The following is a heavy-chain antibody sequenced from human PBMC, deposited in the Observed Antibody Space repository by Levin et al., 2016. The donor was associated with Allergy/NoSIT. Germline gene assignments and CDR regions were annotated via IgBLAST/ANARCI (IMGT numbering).Heavy chain of an antibody. CDR3: ARARVSLEKGDYLGWFDP. V-gene: IGHV4-31*03. D-gene: IGHD4-17*01. CDR1: GGSIRSPGYY. Sequence: SETLSLTCTVSGGSIRSPGYYWSWIRLHPGEGLEWIGYIYYSGSTYYNPSLKSRLSISVDTSKSQFTLRLHSVTAADTAVYFCARARVSLEKGDYLGWFDPWGRGTLVTVSS. J-gene: IGHJ5*02. CDR2: IYYSGST.